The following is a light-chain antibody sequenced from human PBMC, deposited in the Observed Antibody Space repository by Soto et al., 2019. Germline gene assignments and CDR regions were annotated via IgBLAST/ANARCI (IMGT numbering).Light chain of an antibody. V-gene: IGKV1-33*01. CDR2: DAS. CDR1: QDISNY. Sequence: DIQMTQSPSSLSASVGDRVIISCQASQDISNYLNWYQQKPGKAPKLLISDASKLEAGVPSRFNGRGPGTEFTVTISSLQPEDIASYYCQQYDSLPLSFGPGTKVDI. J-gene: IGKJ3*01. CDR3: QQYDSLPLS.